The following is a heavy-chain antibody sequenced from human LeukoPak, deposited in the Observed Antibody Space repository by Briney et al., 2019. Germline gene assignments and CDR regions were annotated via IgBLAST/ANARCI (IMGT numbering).Heavy chain of an antibody. D-gene: IGHD2-2*01. Sequence: PGGSLRLSCAASGYTFSSYEMNWVRQAPGKGLEWVSYISNSGSTIYYADSVKGRFTISRDNAKNSLYLQMNSLRAEDTAVYYCARDGGYCSSPNCHIDYWGQGTLVTVSP. CDR3: ARDGGYCSSPNCHIDY. CDR1: GYTFSSYE. CDR2: ISNSGSTI. V-gene: IGHV3-48*03. J-gene: IGHJ4*02.